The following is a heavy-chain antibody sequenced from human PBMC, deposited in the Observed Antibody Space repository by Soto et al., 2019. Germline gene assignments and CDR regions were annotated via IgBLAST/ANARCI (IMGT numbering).Heavy chain of an antibody. Sequence: PGGSLRLSCAASGFTFSNSWMTWVRQAPGKGLECVANIKHDGTAKYYVDSVKGRFTVSRDNAQNSLYLQMDSLRADDTAVYYCTKGLITAASWGQGTLVTVSS. D-gene: IGHD3-16*01. CDR2: IKHDGTAK. CDR1: GFTFSNSW. CDR3: TKGLITAAS. V-gene: IGHV3-7*01. J-gene: IGHJ4*02.